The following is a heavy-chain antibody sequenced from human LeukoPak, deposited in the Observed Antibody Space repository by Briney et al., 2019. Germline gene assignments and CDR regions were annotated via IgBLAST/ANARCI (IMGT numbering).Heavy chain of an antibody. V-gene: IGHV4-38-2*02. CDR2: IYHSGST. D-gene: IGHD1-26*01. CDR1: GYSISSGYY. Sequence: SETLSLTCTVSGYSISSGYYWGWIRQPPGKGLEWIGSIYHSGSTNYNPSLKSRVTMSVDTSKNQFSLKLSSVTAADTAVYYCARDQSSGSYYFSYYYMDVWGKGTTVTVSS. CDR3: ARDQSSGSYYFSYYYMDV. J-gene: IGHJ6*03.